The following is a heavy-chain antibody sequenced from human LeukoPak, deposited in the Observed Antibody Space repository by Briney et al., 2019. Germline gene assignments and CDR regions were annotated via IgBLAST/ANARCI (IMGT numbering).Heavy chain of an antibody. CDR1: GFTFSDYF. V-gene: IGHV3-11*01. CDR2: ISSSSGSTI. J-gene: IGHJ3*02. Sequence: GGSLRLSCAASGFTFSDYFMSWIRQAPGKGLEWVSYISSSSGSTINYADSVKDRFTISRDNAKNSLYLQMNSLRAEDTAVYYCARPFHDAFDIWGQGTMVTVSS. D-gene: IGHD2/OR15-2a*01. CDR3: ARPFHDAFDI.